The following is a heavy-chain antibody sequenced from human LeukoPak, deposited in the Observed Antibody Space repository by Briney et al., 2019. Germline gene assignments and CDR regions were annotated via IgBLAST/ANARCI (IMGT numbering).Heavy chain of an antibody. V-gene: IGHV1-2*02. CDR2: INPNGGGT. CDR1: GGTFSSYA. J-gene: IGHJ4*02. CDR3: ARDLNALGVAAAGPYFDN. D-gene: IGHD6-13*01. Sequence: ASVKVSCKASGGTFSSYAISWVRQAPGQGLEWMGWINPNGGGTTYAQKFQGRVTLTRDTSINTAYMELSSLRSDDTAVYYCARDLNALGVAAAGPYFDNWGQGTLVTVSS.